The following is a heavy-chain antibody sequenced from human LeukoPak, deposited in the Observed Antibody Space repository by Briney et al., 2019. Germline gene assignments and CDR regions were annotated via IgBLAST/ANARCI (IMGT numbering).Heavy chain of an antibody. Sequence: PGGSLRLSCAASGFTFSSYAMSWVRQAPGKGLEWVSAISGSGGSTYYADSVKGRFTISRDNSKNTLYLQMNSLRAEDTAVYYCAKVGRSITMVRGVPYYFDYWGQGTLVTVSS. CDR1: GFTFSSYA. CDR3: AKVGRSITMVRGVPYYFDY. V-gene: IGHV3-23*01. J-gene: IGHJ4*02. CDR2: ISGSGGST. D-gene: IGHD3-10*01.